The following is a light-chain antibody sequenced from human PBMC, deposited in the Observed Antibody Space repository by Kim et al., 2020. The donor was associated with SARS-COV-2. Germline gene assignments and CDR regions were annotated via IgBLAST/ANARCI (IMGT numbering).Light chain of an antibody. CDR2: GAS. J-gene: IGKJ5*01. V-gene: IGKV3-20*01. Sequence: APGERAILSCSASQSVSSSYLAWYQHKPGQSPRLLIHGASSRATGVPDRFRGGGSGTDFTLTITRLEPDDFAVYYCQQYGRSPTTFGQGTRLEIK. CDR1: QSVSSSY. CDR3: QQYGRSPTT.